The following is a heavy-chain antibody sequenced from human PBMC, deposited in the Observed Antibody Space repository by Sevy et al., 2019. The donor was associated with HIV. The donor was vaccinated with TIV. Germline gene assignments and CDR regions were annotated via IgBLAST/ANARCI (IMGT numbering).Heavy chain of an antibody. Sequence: GGSLRLSCAASGFTFSSYAMSWVRQAPGKGLEWVSAISGSGGSTYYADSVKGRFTISRDNSKNTLYLQMNSLRAEDTAVYYCAKSRKGYYGSGSYYPPGFGAFDIWGQGTMVTVSS. CDR1: GFTFSSYA. J-gene: IGHJ3*02. CDR2: ISGSGGST. D-gene: IGHD3-10*01. V-gene: IGHV3-23*01. CDR3: AKSRKGYYGSGSYYPPGFGAFDI.